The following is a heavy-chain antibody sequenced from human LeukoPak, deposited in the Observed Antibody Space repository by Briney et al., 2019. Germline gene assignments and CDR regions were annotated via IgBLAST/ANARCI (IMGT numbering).Heavy chain of an antibody. CDR1: GFTFSSYS. D-gene: IGHD2-15*01. CDR3: ARDVGLDY. J-gene: IGHJ4*02. V-gene: IGHV3-21*01. CDR2: ISGSGGST. Sequence: GGSLRLSCAASGFTFSSYSMNWVRQAPGKGLEWVSAISGSGGSTYYADSVKGRFTISRDNAKNSLFLQMNSLRAEDTAVYYCARDVGLDYWGQGTLVTVSS.